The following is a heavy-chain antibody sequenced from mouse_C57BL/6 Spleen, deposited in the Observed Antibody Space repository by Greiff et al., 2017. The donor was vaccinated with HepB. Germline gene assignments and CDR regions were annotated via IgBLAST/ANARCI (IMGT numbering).Heavy chain of an antibody. Sequence: VQLKESGAELVKPGASVKLSCTASGFNIKDYYMHWVKQRTEQGLEWIGRIDPEDGETKYAPKFQGKATITADTSSNTAYLQLSSLTSEDTAVYYCTRWRYGSSSYYAMDYWGQGTSVTVSS. CDR2: IDPEDGET. CDR3: TRWRYGSSSYYAMDY. D-gene: IGHD1-1*01. J-gene: IGHJ4*01. V-gene: IGHV14-2*01. CDR1: GFNIKDYY.